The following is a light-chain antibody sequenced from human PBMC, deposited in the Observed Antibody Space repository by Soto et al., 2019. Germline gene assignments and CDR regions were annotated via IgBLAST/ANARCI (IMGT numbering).Light chain of an antibody. CDR1: QSISSW. Sequence: DIQMTQSPSTLSASVGDRVTITCRASQSISSWLAWYQQKPGKAPKLLIYKASSLESGVPSRYSGSESGTEFTLTISSLQPDDFVTYYCQQYNSYSWTFGQGTKVEIK. V-gene: IGKV1-5*03. CDR2: KAS. CDR3: QQYNSYSWT. J-gene: IGKJ1*01.